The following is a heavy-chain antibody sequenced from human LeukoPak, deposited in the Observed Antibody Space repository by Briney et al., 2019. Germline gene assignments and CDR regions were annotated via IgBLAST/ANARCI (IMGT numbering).Heavy chain of an antibody. J-gene: IGHJ4*02. Sequence: GRSLRLSCAASGFRFSSYGMHWVRQAPGKGLEWVAVISNDGSNKYYVDTVKGRFTISRDNSKNTLYLQLNSLRVEDTAVYYCAREAAADPYYFDYWGQGTLVTVSS. CDR2: ISNDGSNK. D-gene: IGHD6-13*01. CDR1: GFRFSSYG. CDR3: AREAAADPYYFDY. V-gene: IGHV3-30*03.